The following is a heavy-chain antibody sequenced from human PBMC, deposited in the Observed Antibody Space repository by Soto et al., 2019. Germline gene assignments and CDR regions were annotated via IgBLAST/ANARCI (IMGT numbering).Heavy chain of an antibody. CDR3: ARSSQYFQY. CDR2: ISTDNGNT. CDR1: GYTFTSSG. J-gene: IGHJ1*01. Sequence: ASVKVSCKASGYTFTSSGISWVRQAPGQGLEWLGWISTDNGNTNYAQHLQGRVTLTTDTSTSTAYMDLRSLRSDDTAVYYCARSSQYFQYWGQGTLVTVSS. V-gene: IGHV1-18*01.